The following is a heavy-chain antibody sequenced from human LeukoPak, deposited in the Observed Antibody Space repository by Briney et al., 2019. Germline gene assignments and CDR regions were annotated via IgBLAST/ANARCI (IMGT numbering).Heavy chain of an antibody. CDR2: ISGSGGST. V-gene: IGHV3-23*01. CDR3: AKDRPGIAVANYLRVDY. Sequence: QTGGSLRLSCAASGFTFSSYAMSWVRQAPGKGLEWVSAISGSGGSTYYADSAKGRFTISRDNSKNPLYLQMNSLRAEDTAVYYCAKDRPGIAVANYLRVDYWGQGTLVTVSS. J-gene: IGHJ4*02. CDR1: GFTFSSYA. D-gene: IGHD6-19*01.